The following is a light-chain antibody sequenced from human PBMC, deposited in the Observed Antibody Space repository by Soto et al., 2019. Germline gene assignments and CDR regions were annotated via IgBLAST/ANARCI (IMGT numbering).Light chain of an antibody. Sequence: DIVWTQSPGTLSLSPGDRAALSCGASQSLSNNFLAWYQQKPGQAPRLLISGASSRATGIPDRFSGSGSGTDFTLTITRVEPEDFAVYYCQQYATSPLTFGGGTK. CDR2: GAS. CDR3: QQYATSPLT. J-gene: IGKJ4*01. CDR1: QSLSNNF. V-gene: IGKV3-20*01.